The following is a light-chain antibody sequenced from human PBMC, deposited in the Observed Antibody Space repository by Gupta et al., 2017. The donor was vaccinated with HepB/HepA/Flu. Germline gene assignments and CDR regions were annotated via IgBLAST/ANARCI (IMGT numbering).Light chain of an antibody. J-gene: IGKJ1*01. Sequence: TLSASVGDRVTITCRSSQSISTWLAWYQQKPEKDPKLMIYKTSRLQSGVPSSFSGSGSGKEFTLTITSLQPDDFATYHCQQYNDYWTFGQGTKVEIK. CDR1: QSISTW. V-gene: IGKV1-5*03. CDR3: QQYNDYWT. CDR2: KTS.